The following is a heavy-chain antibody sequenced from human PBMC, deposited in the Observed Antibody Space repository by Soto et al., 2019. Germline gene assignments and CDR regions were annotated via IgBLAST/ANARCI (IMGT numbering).Heavy chain of an antibody. D-gene: IGHD6-13*01. CDR1: GFTVSCNY. V-gene: IGHV3-53*01. CDR3: ARSGCTSSWTGYYFDY. Sequence: PGGSLRLSCAASGFTVSCNYMSWVRQAPGKGLEWVSVIYRGGSTHYADSVKGRFTISRDNSKNMLYIQMNSLRAEDTAVYYCARSGCTSSWTGYYFDYWGQGTLVTVSS. J-gene: IGHJ4*02. CDR2: IYRGGST.